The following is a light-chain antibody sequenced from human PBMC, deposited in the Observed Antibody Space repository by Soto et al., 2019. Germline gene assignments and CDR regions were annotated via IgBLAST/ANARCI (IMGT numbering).Light chain of an antibody. V-gene: IGKV3-15*01. CDR2: DAS. Sequence: ILMTQAPATLSVSPGERATLSCRASQSVSNNLAWYQNKPGQAPRLLIYDASTRDTGIPAWFSGSGSVTEFTLTLSGLQSEDFAVYYCQQYNNWPPWTFGQGTKVEIK. CDR1: QSVSNN. CDR3: QQYNNWPPWT. J-gene: IGKJ1*01.